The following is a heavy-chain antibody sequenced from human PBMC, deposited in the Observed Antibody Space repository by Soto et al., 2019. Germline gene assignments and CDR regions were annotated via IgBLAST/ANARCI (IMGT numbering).Heavy chain of an antibody. J-gene: IGHJ6*04. Sequence: GASVKLSCKASGYSFTDYHIHWVRQAPGQGLEWLGRINPKSGGTSTAQKFQGWVTMTRDRSISTVYMELTRLRSDDTAVYFCARGHSTDCSNGVCSFFYNHEMDVWGEGTTGTVSS. CDR2: INPKSGGT. CDR3: ARGHSTDCSNGVCSFFYNHEMDV. V-gene: IGHV1-2*04. D-gene: IGHD2-8*01. CDR1: GYSFTDYH.